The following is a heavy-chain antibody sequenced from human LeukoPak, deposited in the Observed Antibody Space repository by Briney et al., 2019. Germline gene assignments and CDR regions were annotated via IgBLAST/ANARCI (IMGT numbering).Heavy chain of an antibody. J-gene: IGHJ4*02. D-gene: IGHD3-16*01. CDR1: GFTFSSYG. CDR3: AKGMGDYFDY. Sequence: GRSLRVSCAASGFTFSSYGMHWVRQAPGNGLEWVAVISYDGSNKYYADSVKGRFTISRDNSKNTLYLQMNSLRAEDTAVYYCAKGMGDYFDYWGQGTLVTVSS. CDR2: ISYDGSNK. V-gene: IGHV3-30*18.